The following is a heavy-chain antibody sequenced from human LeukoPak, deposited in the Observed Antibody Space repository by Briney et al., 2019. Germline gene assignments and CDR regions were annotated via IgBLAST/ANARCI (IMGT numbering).Heavy chain of an antibody. D-gene: IGHD3-10*01. J-gene: IGHJ4*02. CDR1: GFTFSNAW. CDR2: IESKTDGGTT. Sequence: GGSPRLSCAASGFTFSNAWMSWVRQAPGKGLEWVGRIESKTDGGTTDYAAPVKGRFTISRDDSKNTLYLQMNSLKTEDTAVYYCTTARITMVRGVIIPRFDYWGQGTLVTVSS. V-gene: IGHV3-15*04. CDR3: TTARITMVRGVIIPRFDY.